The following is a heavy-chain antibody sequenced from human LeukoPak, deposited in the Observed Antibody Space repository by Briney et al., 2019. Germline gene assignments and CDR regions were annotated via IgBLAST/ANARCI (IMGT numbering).Heavy chain of an antibody. CDR3: ERSYTNYYDSSSYFDY. CDR2: IWYDGSNK. V-gene: IGHV3-33*01. D-gene: IGHD3-22*01. Sequence: GGSLRLSCAASGFTFSSYGMHWVRQAPGKGLEWVAVIWYDGSNKYYADSVKGRFTISRDNSKNTLYLQMNSLRAEDTAVYYCERSYTNYYDSSSYFDYWGEGTLVTVSS. CDR1: GFTFSSYG. J-gene: IGHJ4*02.